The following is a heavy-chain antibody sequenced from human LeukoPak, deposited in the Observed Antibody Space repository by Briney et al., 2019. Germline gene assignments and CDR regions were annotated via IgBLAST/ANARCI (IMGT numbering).Heavy chain of an antibody. CDR3: ARGYNSGWYGERTDY. CDR1: GYTFSSHG. J-gene: IGHJ4*02. CDR2: IRHDGGDK. D-gene: IGHD6-19*01. Sequence: GGSLRLSCATSGYTFSSHGLHWVRQAPGKGLECVASIRHDGGDKYYSESVKGRFTISKDNTKNTLFLYMNSLRPEDTAVYYCARGYNSGWYGERTDYWGQGTLVTVSS. V-gene: IGHV3-30*02.